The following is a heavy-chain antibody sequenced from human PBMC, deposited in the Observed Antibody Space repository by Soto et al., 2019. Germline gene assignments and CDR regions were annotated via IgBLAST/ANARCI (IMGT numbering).Heavy chain of an antibody. CDR3: ALLVVPAAFRGYSYGTSGYDQRLFDY. V-gene: IGHV1-3*01. CDR1: GYTFTSYA. D-gene: IGHD2-2*01. CDR2: INAGNGNT. J-gene: IGHJ4*02. Sequence: QVQLVQSGAEVKKPGASVKVSCKASGYTFTSYAMHWVRQAPGQRLEWMGWINAGNGNTKYSQKFQGRVTITRDTYASTAYMELSSMRSEDTAVYYCALLVVPAAFRGYSYGTSGYDQRLFDYWGQGTLVTVSS.